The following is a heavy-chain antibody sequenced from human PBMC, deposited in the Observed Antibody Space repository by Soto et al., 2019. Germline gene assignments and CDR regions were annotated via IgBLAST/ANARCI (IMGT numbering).Heavy chain of an antibody. CDR1: GGSISSGGYY. J-gene: IGHJ6*03. CDR3: ARDISPVASPYYYYMDV. CDR2: IYYSGST. Sequence: SETLSLTCTVSGGSISSGGYYWSWIRQHPGKGLEWIGYIYYSGSTYYNPSLKSRVTISVDTSKNQFSLKLSSVTAADTAVYYCARDISPVASPYYYYMDVWGKGTTVTVSS. V-gene: IGHV4-31*03. D-gene: IGHD2-15*01.